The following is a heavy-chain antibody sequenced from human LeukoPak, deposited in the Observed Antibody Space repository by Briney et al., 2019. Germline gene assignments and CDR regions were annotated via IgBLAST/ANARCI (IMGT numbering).Heavy chain of an antibody. V-gene: IGHV1-69*13. CDR3: ARGSFWEKTWYYFDY. D-gene: IGHD1-26*01. J-gene: IGHJ4*02. Sequence: GASVKVSCKASGGTFSSYAISWVRQAPGQGLEWMGGIIPIFGTANYAQKFQGRVTITADESTSTAYVELSSLRSEDTAVYYCARGSFWEKTWYYFDYWGQGTLVTVSS. CDR2: IIPIFGTA. CDR1: GGTFSSYA.